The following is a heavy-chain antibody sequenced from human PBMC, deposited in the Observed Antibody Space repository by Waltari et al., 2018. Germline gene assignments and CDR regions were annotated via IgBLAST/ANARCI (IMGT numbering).Heavy chain of an antibody. CDR2: INPSGYV. Sequence: EIQLVESGGGLVQPGGSLRLSCEVSGFIFSDYEMNWVRQAPGKGLEWVSFINPSGYVIYAESVKGRFTISRDNSKSSLFLQMNSLRGKDTAVYFCARGRVGDGDCLDSWGQGTLVTVSS. CDR3: ARGRVGDGDCLDS. CDR1: GFIFSDYE. V-gene: IGHV3-48*03. D-gene: IGHD2-21*02. J-gene: IGHJ5*01.